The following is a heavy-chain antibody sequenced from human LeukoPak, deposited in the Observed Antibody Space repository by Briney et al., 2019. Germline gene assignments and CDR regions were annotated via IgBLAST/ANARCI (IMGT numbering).Heavy chain of an antibody. CDR2: ISNSGST. Sequence: PSETLSLTCTVSGGSISESSYYWGWIRQSPGKGLEWIGSISNSGSTHYNPSLKSRVNISIDTSKNQFSLRLNSVTAADTAVFYCAKDRGYGSGTFSRNNWFDPWGQGTLVIVSS. V-gene: IGHV4-39*07. J-gene: IGHJ5*02. CDR1: GGSISESSYY. CDR3: AKDRGYGSGTFSRNNWFDP. D-gene: IGHD3-10*01.